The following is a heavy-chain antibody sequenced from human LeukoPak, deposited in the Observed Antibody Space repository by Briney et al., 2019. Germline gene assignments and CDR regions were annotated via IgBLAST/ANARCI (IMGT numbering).Heavy chain of an antibody. CDR1: GFTFSSYS. D-gene: IGHD3-10*01. CDR2: ISSSGYYI. Sequence: GGSLRLSCAASGFTFSSYSMNWVRQAPGKGLEWFSSISSSGYYIYYADSLKGRFTISRDNAKNSLYLQMNSLRAEDTAVYYCATLGVRGAPYYFDYWGQGTLVTVSS. CDR3: ATLGVRGAPYYFDY. V-gene: IGHV3-21*01. J-gene: IGHJ4*02.